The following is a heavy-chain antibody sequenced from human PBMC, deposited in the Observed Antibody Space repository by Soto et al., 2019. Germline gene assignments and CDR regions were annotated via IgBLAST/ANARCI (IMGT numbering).Heavy chain of an antibody. J-gene: IGHJ6*02. V-gene: IGHV1-46*01. Sequence: QVQLVQSGAEVKKPGASVKVSCKASGYTFTSYYMHWVRQAPGQGLEWMGIINPSGGSTSYAQKFQGRVTMTRDTSTSTVYMELSSLRSEDTAVYYCAGAYCSGGSCHFYYYGMDVWGQGTTVTVSS. CDR1: GYTFTSYY. CDR3: AGAYCSGGSCHFYYYGMDV. D-gene: IGHD2-15*01. CDR2: INPSGGST.